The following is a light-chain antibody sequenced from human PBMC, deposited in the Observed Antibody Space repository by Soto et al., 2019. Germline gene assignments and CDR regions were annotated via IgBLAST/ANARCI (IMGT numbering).Light chain of an antibody. J-gene: IGKJ1*01. CDR3: YQYDSSPWT. V-gene: IGKV3-20*01. Sequence: EIVLTQSPGTLSLSPGERATLSCRASQSVTSNYLAWYQQKPGQAPRLLIYAASRRATDIPDRFSGSGSGTDFTLTISRLEPEDFAVYFCYQYDSSPWTFGQGTKVEIK. CDR1: QSVTSNY. CDR2: AAS.